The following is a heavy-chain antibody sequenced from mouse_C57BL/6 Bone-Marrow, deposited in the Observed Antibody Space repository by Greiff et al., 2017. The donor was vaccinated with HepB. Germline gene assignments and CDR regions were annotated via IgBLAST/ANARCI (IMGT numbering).Heavy chain of an antibody. V-gene: IGHV5-6*01. CDR2: ISSGGSYT. Sequence: EVMLVESGGDLVKPGGSLKLSCAASGFTFSSYGMSWVRQTPDKRLEWVATISSGGSYTYYPDSVKGRFTISRDNTKNTLYLQMSSLKSEDTAMYYGARQGGGLPPAWFAYWGQGTLVTVSA. D-gene: IGHD2-2*01. J-gene: IGHJ3*01. CDR3: ARQGGGLPPAWFAY. CDR1: GFTFSSYG.